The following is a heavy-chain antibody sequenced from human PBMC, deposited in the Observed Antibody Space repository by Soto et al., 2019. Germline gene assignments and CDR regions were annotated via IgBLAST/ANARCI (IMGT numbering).Heavy chain of an antibody. Sequence: VKVSCKAPGYTFTSYDINWARQATGQGLERMGWMNPNSGNTGYAQKFQGRVTMTRNTSISTAYMELSSLRSEDTAVYYCARGGYLLFLMMSHYYSYMLVRCKGT. J-gene: IGHJ6*03. CDR2: MNPNSGNT. CDR3: ARGGYLLFLMMSHYYSYMLV. D-gene: IGHD2-21*01. V-gene: IGHV1-8*01. CDR1: GYTFTSYD.